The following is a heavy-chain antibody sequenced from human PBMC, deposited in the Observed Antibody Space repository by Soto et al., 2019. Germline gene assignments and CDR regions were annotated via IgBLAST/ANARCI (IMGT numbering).Heavy chain of an antibody. CDR1: GCSISSSSYY. Sequence: SETLSLTCTVSGCSISSSSYYWGWIRQPPGKGLEWIGYMYHSGSTYYNPSLKSRVTISIDRSKNQFSLKLSSVTAADTAVYYCARVPDYWGQGILVTVSS. CDR3: ARVPDY. V-gene: IGHV4-39*07. J-gene: IGHJ4*02. D-gene: IGHD2-2*01. CDR2: MYHSGST.